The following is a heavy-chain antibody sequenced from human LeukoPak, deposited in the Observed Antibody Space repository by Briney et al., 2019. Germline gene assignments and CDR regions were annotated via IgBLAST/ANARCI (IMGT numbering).Heavy chain of an antibody. V-gene: IGHV3-23*01. J-gene: IGHJ5*02. CDR1: GFTFSSYA. D-gene: IGHD3-10*01. CDR3: AKGVGWFPS. Sequence: QAGGSLRLSCAASGFTFSSYAMHWVRQAPGKGLEWVSVISDSGSETFYADSVKGRFTISRDNSKNTLYLQINSLRAEDTAIYYCAKGVGWFPSWGQGTLVTVPS. CDR2: ISDSGSET.